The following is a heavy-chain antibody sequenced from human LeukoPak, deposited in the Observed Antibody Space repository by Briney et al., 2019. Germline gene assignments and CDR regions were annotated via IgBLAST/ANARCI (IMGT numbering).Heavy chain of an antibody. CDR1: GGTFSSYA. CDR3: ARDSYTMVRGVIPYYGMDV. CDR2: IIPIFGTA. V-gene: IGHV1-69*13. J-gene: IGHJ6*04. Sequence: ASVKVSCKASGGTFSSYAISWVRQAPGQGLEWMGGIIPIFGTANYAQKFQGRVTITADESTSTAYMELSSLRSEDTAVYYCARDSYTMVRGVIPYYGMDVWGKGTTVTVFS. D-gene: IGHD3-10*01.